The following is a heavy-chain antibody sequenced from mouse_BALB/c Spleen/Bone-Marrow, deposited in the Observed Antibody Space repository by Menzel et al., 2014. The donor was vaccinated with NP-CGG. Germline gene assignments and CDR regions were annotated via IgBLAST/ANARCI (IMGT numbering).Heavy chain of an antibody. CDR3: ARSDYRYDPFAY. J-gene: IGHJ3*01. CDR1: GHTFTDYW. D-gene: IGHD2-14*01. V-gene: IGHV1-69*01. Sequence: QVQLQQPGAELVMPGASVKMSCKASGHTFTDYWMHWVKRRPGQGLEWIGAIDTSDSYTSYNQKFKGKATLTVDESSSTAYMQLSSLTSEDSAVYYCARSDYRYDPFAYWGQGTLVTVSA. CDR2: IDTSDSYT.